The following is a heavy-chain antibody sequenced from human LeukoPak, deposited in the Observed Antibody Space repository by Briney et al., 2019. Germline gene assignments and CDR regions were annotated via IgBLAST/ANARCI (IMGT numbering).Heavy chain of an antibody. CDR1: GGTFSSYA. Sequence: ASVKVSCKASGGTFSSYAIRWVRLAPGQGLEWMGGIIPIFGTANYAQKFEGRVTITADESTSTAYLELSSLRSEDTAVYYCARVGAGYCSSTSCYFGYWGQGTLVTVSS. V-gene: IGHV1-69*01. J-gene: IGHJ4*02. D-gene: IGHD2-2*01. CDR2: IIPIFGTA. CDR3: ARVGAGYCSSTSCYFGY.